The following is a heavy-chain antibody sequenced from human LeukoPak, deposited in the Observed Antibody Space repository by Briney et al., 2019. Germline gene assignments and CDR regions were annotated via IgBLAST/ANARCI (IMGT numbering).Heavy chain of an antibody. CDR1: GYTFTGYY. D-gene: IGHD5-18*01. CDR3: ARDRKVRGYSLDY. V-gene: IGHV1-2*02. CDR2: INPNSGGT. J-gene: IGHJ4*02. Sequence: ASVKVSCKASGYTFTGYYMHWVRQAPGQGLEWMGWINPNSGGTNYAQKFQGRVTMTRDTSISTAYMELSRLRSDDTAVYYCARDRKVRGYSLDYWGQGTLVTVSS.